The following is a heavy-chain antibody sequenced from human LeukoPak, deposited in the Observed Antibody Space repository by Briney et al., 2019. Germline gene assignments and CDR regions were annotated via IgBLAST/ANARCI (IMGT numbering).Heavy chain of an antibody. Sequence: PSGTLSLTCAVSGGSISTNNWWSWVRQPPGKGLEWIGEIYHTGSTNYSPSLRSRVTMSIDKSNNQFSLNLNSVTAADTAVYYCARRIAVAGLDAFDIWGQGTMVTVSS. CDR1: GGSISTNNW. D-gene: IGHD6-19*01. CDR2: IYHTGST. CDR3: ARRIAVAGLDAFDI. V-gene: IGHV4-4*02. J-gene: IGHJ3*02.